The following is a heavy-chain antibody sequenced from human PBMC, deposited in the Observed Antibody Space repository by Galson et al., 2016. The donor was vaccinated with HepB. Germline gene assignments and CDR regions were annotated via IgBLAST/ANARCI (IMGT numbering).Heavy chain of an antibody. V-gene: IGHV1-2*02. CDR3: ARVDWLKLGADY. CDR1: GYTFTGYY. Sequence: SVKVSCKASGYTFTGYYMHWVRQAPGQGLEWMGWINPNSGGTNYAQKFQGRVTMTRDTSISTIYMELSRLRSEDTAVYYCARVDWLKLGADYWGQGTLVTVSS. J-gene: IGHJ4*02. CDR2: INPNSGGT. D-gene: IGHD5-24*01.